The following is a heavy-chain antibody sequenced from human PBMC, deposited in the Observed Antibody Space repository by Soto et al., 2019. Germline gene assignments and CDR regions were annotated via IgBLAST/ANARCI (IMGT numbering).Heavy chain of an antibody. CDR3: EKDHLLTAMAIYSFEN. V-gene: IGHV3-23*01. J-gene: IGHJ4*02. CDR1: GFTFGIYA. D-gene: IGHD5-18*01. CDR2: ISSSGGST. Sequence: GGSXRLSCASSGFTFGIYAVSGVRHAPGKGLEWVSDISSSGGSTSYADSVNGRFNISRDNSKNTMYLQMKSLRAEDTAIYFCEKDHLLTAMAIYSFENWGPGTLVTVSS.